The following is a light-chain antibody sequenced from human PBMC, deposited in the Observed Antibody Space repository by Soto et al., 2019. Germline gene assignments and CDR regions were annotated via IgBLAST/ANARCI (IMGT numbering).Light chain of an antibody. CDR3: QTWGSVTVV. Sequence: QLVLTQSPSASASLGTSVKLTCTLSSGHSTYAIAWHQHQPEKGPRYLMKLNGDSSHRKGDGIPDRFSGSSSGAERYLTIASHQSEDEADYFCQTWGSVTVVFGGGTKLTVL. V-gene: IGLV4-69*01. J-gene: IGLJ2*01. CDR2: LNGDSSH. CDR1: SGHSTYA.